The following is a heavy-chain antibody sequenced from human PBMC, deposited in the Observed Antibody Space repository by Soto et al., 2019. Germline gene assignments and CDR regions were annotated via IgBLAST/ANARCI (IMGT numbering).Heavy chain of an antibody. D-gene: IGHD2-2*01. CDR1: GDSLRSSSYY. Sequence: SETLSLTCTVSGDSLRSSSYYWGWVRQPPGKGLEWIGGIYYSGSPYYNPSLKSRVTICVDASKNQFSLGLSSVTAADTAVYYCVRHEGCSSSSCSATNWFDPWGQGALVTVSS. J-gene: IGHJ5*02. V-gene: IGHV4-39*01. CDR2: IYYSGSP. CDR3: VRHEGCSSSSCSATNWFDP.